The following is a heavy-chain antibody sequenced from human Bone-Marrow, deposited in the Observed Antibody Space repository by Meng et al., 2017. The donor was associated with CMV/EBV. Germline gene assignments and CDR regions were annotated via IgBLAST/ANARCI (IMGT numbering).Heavy chain of an antibody. CDR3: ARNPYYYGSGIPGWFDP. CDR1: GGSISSGDYY. Sequence: SETLSLTCTVSGGSISSGDYYWSWIRQPPGKGLEWIGYIYYSGSTYYNPSLKSRVTISVDTSKNQFSLKLSSVTAADTAVYYCARNPYYYGSGIPGWFDPWGQGTLVTVSS. J-gene: IGHJ5*02. D-gene: IGHD3-10*01. CDR2: IYYSGST. V-gene: IGHV4-30-4*08.